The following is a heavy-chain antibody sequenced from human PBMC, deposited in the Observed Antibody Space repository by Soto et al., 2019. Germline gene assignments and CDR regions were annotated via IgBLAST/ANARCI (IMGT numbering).Heavy chain of an antibody. CDR2: ISAYNGNT. CDR3: ATLWVHMGYFDY. V-gene: IGHV1-18*01. CDR1: GYTFTSYG. Sequence: ASVKVSCKASGYTFTSYGISWVRQAPGQGLEWMGWISAYNGNTNYAQKLQGRVTMTTDTSTSTAYMELRSLRSDDTAVYYCATLWVHMGYFDYWGQGTLVTVSS. D-gene: IGHD2-21*01. J-gene: IGHJ4*02.